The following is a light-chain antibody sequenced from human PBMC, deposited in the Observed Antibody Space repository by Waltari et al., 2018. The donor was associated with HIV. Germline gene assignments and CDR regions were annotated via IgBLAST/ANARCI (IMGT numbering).Light chain of an antibody. Sequence: QSALTQPASVSGSPGQSITISCTGTSTDIGASNYVPWYQYHPGKPPRIMIYDVVKRPTGVSNRFSGSKSGNMASLTISGLQAEDEGDFFCYSYAGSNTYVFGTGTRVTVV. CDR1: STDIGASNY. CDR2: DVV. CDR3: YSYAGSNTYV. J-gene: IGLJ1*01. V-gene: IGLV2-23*02.